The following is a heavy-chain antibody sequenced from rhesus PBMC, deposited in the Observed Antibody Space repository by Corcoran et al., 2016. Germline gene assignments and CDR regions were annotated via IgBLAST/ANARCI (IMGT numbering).Heavy chain of an antibody. J-gene: IGHJ5-1*01. CDR2: ISGNSDTT. CDR3: ARHTPGGGGRTVRFDV. CDR1: GASISNTY. Sequence: QVQLQESGPGLVKASETLPLTCAVSGASISNTYWTWIRQAPGKGLEWIGYISGNSDTTYYNPFLKSRVTLSTDTSKSQFSLNLSSLSAADTAVYFCARHTPGGGGRTVRFDVWGPGVLVTVSS. V-gene: IGHV4-65*01. D-gene: IGHD1-14*01.